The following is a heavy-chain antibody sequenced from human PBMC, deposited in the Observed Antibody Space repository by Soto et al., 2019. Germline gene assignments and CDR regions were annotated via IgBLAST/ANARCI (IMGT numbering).Heavy chain of an antibody. V-gene: IGHV3-30*18. CDR3: AKDRVESGLGEIDF. J-gene: IGHJ4*02. Sequence: VGSLRLSCAAAGFSFSKHGMHWVRQVPGKGLEWVAIISYDGSNKYYGESVKGRFTVSRDNSKNTLYLQMNSLRGDDTAVYYCAKDRVESGLGEIDFWGQGTLVTVSS. CDR1: GFSFSKHG. CDR2: ISYDGSNK. D-gene: IGHD3-16*01.